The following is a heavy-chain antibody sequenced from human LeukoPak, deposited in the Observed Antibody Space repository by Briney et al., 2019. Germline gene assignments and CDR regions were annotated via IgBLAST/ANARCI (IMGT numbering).Heavy chain of an antibody. CDR1: GGSFSGYY. J-gene: IGHJ4*02. CDR3: ARGRKYVATIIN. CDR2: ISYSGII. D-gene: IGHD5-24*01. Sequence: SETLSLTCAVYGGSFSGYYWSWIRQPPGQGLEWIGEISYSGIINYNLSLKSRVSISVDTSKNQFSLKLSSVTDADTDVYYCARGRKYVATIINWGQGTLVTVSS. V-gene: IGHV4-34*01.